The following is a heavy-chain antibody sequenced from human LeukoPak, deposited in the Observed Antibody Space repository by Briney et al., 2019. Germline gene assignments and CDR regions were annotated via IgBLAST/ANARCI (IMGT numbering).Heavy chain of an antibody. CDR2: INPNSGGT. CDR3: ARPQDHGGNVENFNI. J-gene: IGHJ3*02. D-gene: IGHD4-23*01. Sequence: ASVKVSCKASGYTFTAYYMHWVRQAPGQGLEWMGWINPNSGGTNYAQNFQGRVTMTRDTSISTASMELSRLISDDTAVYYCARPQDHGGNVENFNIWGQGTMVTVSS. CDR1: GYTFTAYY. V-gene: IGHV1-2*02.